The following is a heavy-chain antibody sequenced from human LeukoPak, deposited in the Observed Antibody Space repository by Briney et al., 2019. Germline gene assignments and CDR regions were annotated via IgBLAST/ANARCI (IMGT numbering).Heavy chain of an antibody. D-gene: IGHD2-2*01. Sequence: ASVKVSCKASGYTFTGYYMHWVRQAPGQGLEWMGWINPNSGGTNYAQKFQGRVTMTRDTSISTAYMELSRLRSDDTAVYYCASDWRYCSSTSCYYYDAFDIWGQGTMVTVSS. J-gene: IGHJ3*02. V-gene: IGHV1-2*02. CDR2: INPNSGGT. CDR1: GYTFTGYY. CDR3: ASDWRYCSSTSCYYYDAFDI.